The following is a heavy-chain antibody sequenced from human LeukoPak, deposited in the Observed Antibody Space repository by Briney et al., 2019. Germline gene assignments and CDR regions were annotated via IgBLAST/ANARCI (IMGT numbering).Heavy chain of an antibody. CDR2: MNSNSGNT. CDR3: ARKTITMVRGVIFSWFDP. D-gene: IGHD3-10*01. V-gene: IGHV1-8*01. J-gene: IGHJ5*02. Sequence: ASVKVSRKASGYTFTSYDINWVRQATGQGLEWMGWMNSNSGNTGYAQKFQGRVTMTRNTSISTAYMELSSLRSEDTAVYYCARKTITMVRGVIFSWFDPWGQGTLVTVSS. CDR1: GYTFTSYD.